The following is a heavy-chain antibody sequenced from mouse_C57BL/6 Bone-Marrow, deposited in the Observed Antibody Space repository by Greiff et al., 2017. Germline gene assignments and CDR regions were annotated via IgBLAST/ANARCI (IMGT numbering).Heavy chain of an antibody. D-gene: IGHD2-1*01. J-gene: IGHJ3*01. Sequence: VHVKQSGPVLVKPGASVKMSCKASGYTFTDYYMNWVKQSHGKSLEWIGVINPYNGGTSYNQKFKGKATLTVDKSSSTAYMELNSLTSEDSAVYYCATPYGNLFAYWGQGTLVTVSA. V-gene: IGHV1-19*01. CDR3: ATPYGNLFAY. CDR1: GYTFTDYY. CDR2: INPYNGGT.